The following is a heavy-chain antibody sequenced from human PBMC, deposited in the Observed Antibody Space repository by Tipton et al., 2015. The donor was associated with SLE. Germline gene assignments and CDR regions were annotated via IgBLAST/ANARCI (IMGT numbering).Heavy chain of an antibody. J-gene: IGHJ3*02. CDR3: ALRWIVVGSTGAFDI. CDR1: GYSFTSYW. V-gene: IGHV5-51*01. D-gene: IGHD2-15*01. Sequence: VQLVQSGAEVKKRGESLKISCKGSGYSFTSYWIGWVRQMPGKGLEWMGIIYPGDSDTRYSPSFQGQVTISADKSITTAYRQWSSLKASDTAMYYCALRWIVVGSTGAFDIWGQGTMVTVSS. CDR2: IYPGDSDT.